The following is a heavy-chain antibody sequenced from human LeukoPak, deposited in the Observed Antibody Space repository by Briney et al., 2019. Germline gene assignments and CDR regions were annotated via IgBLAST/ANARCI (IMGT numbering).Heavy chain of an antibody. Sequence: PGGSLSLSCVASGFTFSSYSMNWVRQAPGKGLEWVSSISSSSSYIYYADSVKGRFTISRDNAKNSLYLQMNSLRAEDTAVYYCARGDRYFDWLLDYYMDVWGKGTTVTISS. CDR3: ARGDRYFDWLLDYYMDV. V-gene: IGHV3-21*01. D-gene: IGHD3-9*01. J-gene: IGHJ6*03. CDR1: GFTFSSYS. CDR2: ISSSSSYI.